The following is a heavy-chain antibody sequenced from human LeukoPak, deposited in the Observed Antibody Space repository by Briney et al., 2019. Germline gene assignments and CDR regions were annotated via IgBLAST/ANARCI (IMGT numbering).Heavy chain of an antibody. CDR2: IIPIFGTA. D-gene: IGHD3-16*01. J-gene: IGHJ4*02. CDR3: ARDAYRYAYGPFDY. CDR1: GGTFSSYA. V-gene: IGHV1-69*13. Sequence: ASVKVSCKASGGTFSSYAISWVRQAPGQGLEWMGGIIPIFGTANYAQKFQGGVTITADESTSTAYMELSSLRSEDTAVYYCARDAYRYAYGPFDYWGQGALVTVSS.